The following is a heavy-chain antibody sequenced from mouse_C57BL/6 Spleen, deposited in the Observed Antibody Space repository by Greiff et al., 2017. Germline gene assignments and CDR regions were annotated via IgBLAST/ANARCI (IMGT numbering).Heavy chain of an antibody. CDR2: IRLKSDNYAT. V-gene: IGHV6-3*01. CDR1: GFTFSNYW. Sequence: EVKLMESGGGLVQPGGSMKLSCVASGFTFSNYWMNWVRQSPEKGLEWVAQIRLKSDNYATHYAESVKGRFTISRDDSKSSVYLQMNNLRAEDTGIYYCAYDYDVAYWGQGTLVTVSA. D-gene: IGHD2-4*01. J-gene: IGHJ3*01. CDR3: AYDYDVAY.